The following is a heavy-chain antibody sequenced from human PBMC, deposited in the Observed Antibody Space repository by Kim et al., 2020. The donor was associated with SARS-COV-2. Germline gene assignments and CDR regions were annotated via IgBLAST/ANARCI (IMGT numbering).Heavy chain of an antibody. V-gene: IGHV4-39*07. CDR2: IYYSGST. Sequence: SETLSLTCTVSGGSISSSSYYWGWIRQPPGKGLEWIGSIYYSGSTYYNPSLKSRVTISVDTSKNQFSLKLSSVTAADTAVYYCARDTAWEPAGISDYWGQGTLGTVAS. CDR3: ARDTAWEPAGISDY. D-gene: IGHD6-13*01. J-gene: IGHJ4*02. CDR1: GGSISSSSYY.